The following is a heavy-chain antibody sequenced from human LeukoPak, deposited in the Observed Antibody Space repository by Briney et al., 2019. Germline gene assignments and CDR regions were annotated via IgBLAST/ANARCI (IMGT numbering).Heavy chain of an antibody. D-gene: IGHD3-22*01. Sequence: SETLSLTCTVSGGSISSYYWGWIRQPPGKGLEWIGNIYHSGSTYYNPSLKSRVTISVDTSKNQFSLKLSSVTAADTAVYYCTRPYYYDSSGDPDYWGQGTLVTVSS. CDR3: TRPYYYDSSGDPDY. CDR1: GGSISSYY. CDR2: IYHSGST. J-gene: IGHJ4*02. V-gene: IGHV4-59*04.